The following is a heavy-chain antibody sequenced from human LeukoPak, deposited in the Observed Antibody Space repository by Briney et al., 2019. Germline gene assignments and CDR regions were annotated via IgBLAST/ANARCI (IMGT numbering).Heavy chain of an antibody. V-gene: IGHV1-2*02. Sequence: ASVKASCKASGYTSTGYYMHWVRQAPGQGLEWMGWINPNSGGTNYAQKFQGRVTMTRGTSISTAYMELSRLRSDDTAVYYCARGGPYCSSTSCYTMDVWGKGTTVTVSS. CDR3: ARGGPYCSSTSCYTMDV. CDR2: INPNSGGT. CDR1: GYTSTGYY. J-gene: IGHJ6*03. D-gene: IGHD2-2*02.